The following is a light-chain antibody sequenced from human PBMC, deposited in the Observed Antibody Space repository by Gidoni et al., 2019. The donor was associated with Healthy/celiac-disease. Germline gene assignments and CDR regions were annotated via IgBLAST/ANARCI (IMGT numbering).Light chain of an antibody. Sequence: EIVMTQSPATLSVSPGERATLSGRASQSVSSNLAWYQQKPGQAPRLLIYGASTRATGIQARFSGSGSGTEFTLTISSLQSEDFAVYYCQQYNNWPLTFGGGTKVEIK. CDR3: QQYNNWPLT. V-gene: IGKV3-15*01. CDR2: GAS. CDR1: QSVSSN. J-gene: IGKJ4*01.